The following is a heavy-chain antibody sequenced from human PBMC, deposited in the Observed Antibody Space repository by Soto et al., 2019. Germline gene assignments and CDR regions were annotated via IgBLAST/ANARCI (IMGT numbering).Heavy chain of an antibody. CDR1: GDSVSSNSAA. CDR2: TYYRSKWYN. D-gene: IGHD2-2*02. V-gene: IGHV6-1*01. J-gene: IGHJ6*02. CDR3: ARGYCSSTSCYTGVEESYGMDV. Sequence: SQTLSLTCAISGDSVSSNSAAWNWIRQSPSRGLEWPGRTYYRSKWYNDYAVSVKSRITINPDASKNQFSLQLNSVTPEDTAVYYCARGYCSSTSCYTGVEESYGMDVWGQGTTVTVSS.